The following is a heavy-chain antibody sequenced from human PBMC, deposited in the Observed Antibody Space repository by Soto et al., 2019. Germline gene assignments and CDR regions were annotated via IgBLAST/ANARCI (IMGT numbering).Heavy chain of an antibody. V-gene: IGHV3-30*18. CDR2: MSYDGRNQ. Sequence: QVQLVESGGGVVQPGTSLRLSCPASGFTLSGVDMHWVRQAPGKGREWVAVMSYDGRNQYYADSVKGRFTVSRDSSKSTLYLQMNSLRTEDAAVYYCAKGGWYTSSSRSDCWGQGTLVTVSS. CDR3: AKGGWYTSSSRSDC. CDR1: GFTLSGVD. D-gene: IGHD6-6*01. J-gene: IGHJ4*02.